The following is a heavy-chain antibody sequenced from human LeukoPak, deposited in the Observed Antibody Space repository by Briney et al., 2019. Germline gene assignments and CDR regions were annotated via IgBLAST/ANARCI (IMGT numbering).Heavy chain of an antibody. CDR1: GFTFSSFS. CDR2: ISSGSSTI. Sequence: GGSLRLSCAASGFTFSSFSMNWVRQAPGKGLEWVSYISSGSSTIYYADSVKGRFTISRDNAKNSLYLQVNSLRDEDTAVYYRARAGGLLWFGEVLESSDAFHIWGQGTMVTVSS. D-gene: IGHD3-10*01. J-gene: IGHJ3*02. V-gene: IGHV3-48*02. CDR3: ARAGGLLWFGEVLESSDAFHI.